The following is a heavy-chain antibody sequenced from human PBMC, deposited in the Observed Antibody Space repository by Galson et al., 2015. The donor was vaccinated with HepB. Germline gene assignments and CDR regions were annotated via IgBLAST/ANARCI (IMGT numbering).Heavy chain of an antibody. Sequence: SETLSLTCAVSGGSISSSNWWSWVRQPPGKGLEWIGEIYHSGSTNYNPSLKSRVTISVDKSKNQFSLKRSSVTAADTAVYYCARALQLPNYGMDVSGQGTTVTVSS. V-gene: IGHV4-4*02. CDR1: GGSISSSNW. CDR3: ARALQLPNYGMDV. J-gene: IGHJ6*02. CDR2: IYHSGST. D-gene: IGHD5-24*01.